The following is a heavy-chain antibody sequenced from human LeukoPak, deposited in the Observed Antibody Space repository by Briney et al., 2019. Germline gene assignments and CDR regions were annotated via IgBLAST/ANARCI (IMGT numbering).Heavy chain of an antibody. V-gene: IGHV3-21*04. CDR1: GFVFQPCA. Sequence: GGSLRLLCGASGFVFQPCAINWARGARGGGRVGVCSINHHSGVKYCADSVEGRFTISRDNAKNSLYPQVDSVRREDRPLYYCARGGMRGSADNYNGDYWGQGTLVTVSS. D-gene: IGHD3-10*01. J-gene: IGHJ4*02. CDR2: INHHSGVK. CDR3: ARGGMRGSADNYNGDY.